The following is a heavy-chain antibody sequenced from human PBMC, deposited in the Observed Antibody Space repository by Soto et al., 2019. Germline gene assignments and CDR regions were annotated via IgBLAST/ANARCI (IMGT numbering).Heavy chain of an antibody. V-gene: IGHV4-59*01. Sequence: PSETLSLTCAVSGGSISNYYWSWLRQPPGKELEWIGYVFYSGATNYNPSLKSRVTISIDTSKNQFSLKLSSVTAADTAVYYCAKGGPSGSLIPTINWGQGTQVTVSS. J-gene: IGHJ4*02. CDR3: AKGGPSGSLIPTIN. CDR2: VFYSGAT. D-gene: IGHD3-10*01. CDR1: GGSISNYY.